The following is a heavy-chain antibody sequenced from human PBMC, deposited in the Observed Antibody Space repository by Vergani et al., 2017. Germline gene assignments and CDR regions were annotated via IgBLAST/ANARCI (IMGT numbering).Heavy chain of an antibody. CDR3: GREPPLTGFFDY. J-gene: IGHJ4*02. CDR1: GYTFTAYY. CDR2: ISPDGFST. Sequence: QVQLVQSGAEVGKPGASVKISCKASGYTFTAYYIHWVQQAPEQGLEWVGVISPDGFSTFYAQKFQGRVTITRDTSTSTVYVEVTSLRSDDTAVYYCGREPPLTGFFDYWGQGTLVTVSS. V-gene: IGHV1-46*03. D-gene: IGHD3-9*01.